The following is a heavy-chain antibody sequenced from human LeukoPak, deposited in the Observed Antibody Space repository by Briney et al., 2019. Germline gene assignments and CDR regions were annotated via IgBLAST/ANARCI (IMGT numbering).Heavy chain of an antibody. CDR3: VSGSLQSGYNFDY. CDR1: GFTFSNYW. D-gene: IGHD3-3*01. V-gene: IGHV3-74*01. J-gene: IGHJ4*02. Sequence: GGSLRLSCAASGFTFSNYWMHWIRQVPGKGLVWVSHIKYDGSATNYADSVKGRSTISRDNAKNTLYLQMNSLRAEDTAVYYCVSGSLQSGYNFDYWGQGALVTVS. CDR2: IKYDGSAT.